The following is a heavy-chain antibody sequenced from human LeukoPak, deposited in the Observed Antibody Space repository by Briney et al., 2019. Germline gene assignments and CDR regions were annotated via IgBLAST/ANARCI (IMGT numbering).Heavy chain of an antibody. CDR1: GGSISNYY. CDR2: IYYSGDT. V-gene: IGHV4-59*01. J-gene: IGHJ4*02. D-gene: IGHD4-17*01. Sequence: SETLTLTCTVSGGSISNYYWSWIRQPPGKGLEWIGFIYYSGDTSYNPSLQSRVTISVATTKNQFSLKLSSVTAAAPAVYYCARVLVGDYVNFDYWGQGTLVTVSS. CDR3: ARVLVGDYVNFDY.